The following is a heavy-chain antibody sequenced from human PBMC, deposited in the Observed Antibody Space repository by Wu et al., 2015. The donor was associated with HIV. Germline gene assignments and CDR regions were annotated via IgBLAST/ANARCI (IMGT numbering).Heavy chain of an antibody. CDR1: GGTFSSYA. Sequence: QVQLVQSGAEVKKPGSSVKVSCKASGGTFSSYAISWVRQAPGQGLEWMGGIIPIFGTANYAQKFQGRVTITADESTSTAYMELSSLRSEDTAVYYCARASGYSSGWHYYYYYYIGRSGAKRDHGHRLL. J-gene: IGHJ6*03. D-gene: IGHD6-19*01. V-gene: IGHV1-69*12. CDR2: IIPIFGTA. CDR3: ARASGYSSGWHYYYYYYIGRS.